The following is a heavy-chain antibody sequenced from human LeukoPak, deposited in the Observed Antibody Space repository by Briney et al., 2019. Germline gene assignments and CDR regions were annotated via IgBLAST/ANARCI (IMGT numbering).Heavy chain of an antibody. CDR1: GYTFTSYD. Sequence: ASVKVSCKASGYTFTSYDINGVRQATGQGLEWMGWMNPSSGNTGYEQKFQGRVTMTRTTSIRTAYMELSSVRSEDTDVYYCTTARSYYDSIGWFDPWGQGNLVTVSS. D-gene: IGHD3-22*01. J-gene: IGHJ5*02. CDR3: TTARSYYDSIGWFDP. CDR2: MNPSSGNT. V-gene: IGHV1-8*01.